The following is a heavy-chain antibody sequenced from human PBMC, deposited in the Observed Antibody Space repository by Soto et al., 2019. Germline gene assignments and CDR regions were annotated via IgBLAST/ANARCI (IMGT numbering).Heavy chain of an antibody. CDR3: AIDRRDSSSWYGGGEMLINVGFDP. CDR1: GYTFTSYY. J-gene: IGHJ5*02. D-gene: IGHD6-13*01. CDR2: INPSGGST. V-gene: IGHV1-46*01. Sequence: QVQLVQSGAEVKKPGASVKVSCKASGYTFTSYYMHWVRQAPGQGLEWMGIINPSGGSTSYAQKCQGRVTMTRDTSTSTVYMELSSLRSDDTAVYYCAIDRRDSSSWYGGGEMLINVGFDPWGQGTLVTVSS.